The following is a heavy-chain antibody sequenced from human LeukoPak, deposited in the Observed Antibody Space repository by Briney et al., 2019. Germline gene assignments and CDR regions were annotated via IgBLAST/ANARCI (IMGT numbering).Heavy chain of an antibody. J-gene: IGHJ4*02. CDR3: ARGPDCSGGSCHSVGFDY. D-gene: IGHD2-15*01. Sequence: GGSLRLSCAASGFTFSSYSMNWVRQAPGKGLEWVSSISSSSSYIYYADSVKGRFTISRDNAKNSLYLQMNSLRAEDTAVYYCARGPDCSGGSCHSVGFDYWGQGTLVTVSS. CDR2: ISSSSSYI. CDR1: GFTFSSYS. V-gene: IGHV3-21*01.